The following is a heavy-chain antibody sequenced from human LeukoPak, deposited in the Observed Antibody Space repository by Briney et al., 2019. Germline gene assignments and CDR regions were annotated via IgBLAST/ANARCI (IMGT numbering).Heavy chain of an antibody. V-gene: IGHV3-23*01. CDR2: ICESGDRT. D-gene: IGHD3-16*01. J-gene: IGHJ4*02. CDR1: GFTFRNYG. Sequence: GGSLRLSCVASGFTFRNYGMSWVRQAPGKGLEWVSVICESGDRTYYADVVKGRFTVSRDTAQNTVSLQMSSLRIDDAGVYFCARAIRPMGMITNFDFWGQGTLVTVSS. CDR3: ARAIRPMGMITNFDF.